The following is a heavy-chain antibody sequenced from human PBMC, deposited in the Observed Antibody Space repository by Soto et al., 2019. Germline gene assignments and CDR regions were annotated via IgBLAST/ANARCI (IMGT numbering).Heavy chain of an antibody. Sequence: SVEISSTASGYSFTIYDIDWVRKEIGQGLEWMGWMNPNSGNTGYAQKFQGRVTMTRNTSISTAYMELSSLRSEDTAVYYCARGYYYGSGSSPDYWGQGTLVTVSS. CDR3: ARGYYYGSGSSPDY. CDR2: MNPNSGNT. V-gene: IGHV1-8*02. D-gene: IGHD3-10*01. CDR1: GYSFTIYD. J-gene: IGHJ4*02.